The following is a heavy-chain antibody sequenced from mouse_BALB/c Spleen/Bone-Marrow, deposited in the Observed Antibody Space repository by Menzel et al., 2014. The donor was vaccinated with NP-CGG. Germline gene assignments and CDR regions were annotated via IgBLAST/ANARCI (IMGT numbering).Heavy chain of an antibody. J-gene: IGHJ2*01. CDR1: GYTFTNYR. CDR2: FYPGGGYT. Sequence: ESGAELVRPGTSVRISCKASGYTFTNYRLGWIKQRPGHGLEWIGDFYPGGGYTNYNEEFKGKATLTADASSSTAYMQLSSLTSEDSAVYFCARTAYSDYWGQGTTLTVSS. V-gene: IGHV1-63*02. CDR3: ARTAYSDY.